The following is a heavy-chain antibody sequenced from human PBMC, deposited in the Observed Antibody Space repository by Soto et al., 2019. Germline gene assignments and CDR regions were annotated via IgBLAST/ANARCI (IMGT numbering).Heavy chain of an antibody. Sequence: SETLSLTCTVSGGSISSYYWSWIRQPPGKGLEWIGYTYYSGSTNYNPSLKSRVTISVDTSKNQFSLKLSSVTAADTAVYYCAIRDGYNGYWYFDLWGRGTLVTVSS. CDR3: AIRDGYNGYWYFDL. CDR2: TYYSGST. V-gene: IGHV4-59*01. J-gene: IGHJ2*01. D-gene: IGHD5-12*01. CDR1: GGSISSYY.